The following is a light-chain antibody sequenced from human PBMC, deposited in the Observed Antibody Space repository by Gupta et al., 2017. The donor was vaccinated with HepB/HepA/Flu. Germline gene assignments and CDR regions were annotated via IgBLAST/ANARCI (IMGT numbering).Light chain of an antibody. J-gene: IGKJ2*01. V-gene: IGKV3-15*01. CDR1: QSVRSN. CDR3: QQYNYWPPLT. CDR2: GAS. Sequence: EIVMTQSPATLSVSPGERATLSCRASQSVRSNLAWYQQKPGQAPRLLIYGASTRDTGIPARFSGSGSGTEFTLTISSRQSEDFAVYYCQQYNYWPPLTFGQGTKLEIK.